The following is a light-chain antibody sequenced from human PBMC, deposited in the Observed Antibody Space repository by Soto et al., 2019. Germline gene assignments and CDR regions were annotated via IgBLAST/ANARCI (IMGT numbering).Light chain of an antibody. CDR1: QTVNNNY. CDR2: GAS. V-gene: IGKV3-20*01. J-gene: IGKJ1*01. CDR3: QQYGSSGT. Sequence: EIVLTQSPGTLSLSPGERATLSCRASQTVNNNYVAWYQQKPGQAPRLLIYGASNRATGIPDRFSGSGSGTDSTLTISRLEPEDFAVYYCQQYGSSGTFGQGTKVDIK.